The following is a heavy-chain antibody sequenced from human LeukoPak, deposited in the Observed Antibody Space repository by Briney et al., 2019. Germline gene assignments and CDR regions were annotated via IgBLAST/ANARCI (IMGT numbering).Heavy chain of an antibody. D-gene: IGHD5-18*01. V-gene: IGHV3-33*01. CDR1: GFTFSSYG. CDR2: LWHDGNNK. J-gene: IGHJ5*02. CDR3: VRDGGYSFPDP. Sequence: PGGSLRLSCAASGFTFSSYGMHWVRQAPGKGLEWVAVLWHDGNNKYYAASMKGRFTISRDNSKNTLYLQMNSLRAEDTAVYYCVRDGGYSFPDPWGQGTLVTVSS.